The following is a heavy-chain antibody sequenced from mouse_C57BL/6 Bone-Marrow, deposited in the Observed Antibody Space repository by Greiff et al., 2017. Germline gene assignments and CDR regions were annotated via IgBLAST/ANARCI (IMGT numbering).Heavy chain of an antibody. CDR3: AIDSRRDWYFDV. CDR2: IHPSDSDT. CDR1: GYTFTSYW. Sequence: VQRVESGAELVKPGASVKVSCKASGYTFTSYWMHWVKQRPGQGLEWIGRIHPSDSDTNYNQTFKGKATLTVDKSSSTAYMQLSSLTSEDSAVYYCAIDSRRDWYFDVWGTGTTVTVSS. J-gene: IGHJ1*03. V-gene: IGHV1-74*01.